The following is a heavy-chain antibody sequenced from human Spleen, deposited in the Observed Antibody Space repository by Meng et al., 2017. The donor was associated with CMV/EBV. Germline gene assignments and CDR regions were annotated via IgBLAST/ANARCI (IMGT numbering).Heavy chain of an antibody. Sequence: LSLSCAASGFAFSTYWMHWVRQAPGKGLVWVSHISGDGISTTYADSVKGRFTISRDNAKNTLYLQMNSLRAEDTAVYYCARVYTRFDPWGQGTLVTVSS. CDR2: ISGDGIST. CDR1: GFAFSTYW. V-gene: IGHV3-74*01. CDR3: ARVYTRFDP. D-gene: IGHD4-11*01. J-gene: IGHJ5*02.